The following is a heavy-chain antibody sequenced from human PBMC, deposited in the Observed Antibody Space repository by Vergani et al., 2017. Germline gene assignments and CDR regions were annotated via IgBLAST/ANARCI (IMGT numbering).Heavy chain of an antibody. CDR1: GFTFDDYA. CDR2: ISWNSGSI. CDR3: AKAHSVAAAGFDY. D-gene: IGHD6-13*01. J-gene: IGHJ4*02. V-gene: IGHV3-9*01. Sequence: EVQLVESGGGLVQPGRSLRLSCAASGFTFDDYAMHWVRQAPGKGLEWVSGISWNSGSIGYADSVKGRFTISRDNAKNSLYLQMNSLRAEDTALYYCAKAHSVAAAGFDYWGQGTLVTVCS.